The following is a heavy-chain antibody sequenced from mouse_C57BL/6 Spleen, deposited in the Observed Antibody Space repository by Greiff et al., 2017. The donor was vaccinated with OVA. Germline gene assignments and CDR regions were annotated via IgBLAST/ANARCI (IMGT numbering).Heavy chain of an antibody. D-gene: IGHD1-1*01. CDR1: GFNIKDDY. CDR2: IDPENGDT. CDR3: TTSTVVATRYYWYFDV. V-gene: IGHV14-4*01. J-gene: IGHJ1*03. Sequence: EVQLVESGAELVRPGASVKLSCTASGFNIKDDYMHWVKQRPEQGLEWIGWIDPENGDTEYASKFQGKATITADTSSNTAYLQLSSLTSEDTAVYYCTTSTVVATRYYWYFDVWGTGTTVTVSS.